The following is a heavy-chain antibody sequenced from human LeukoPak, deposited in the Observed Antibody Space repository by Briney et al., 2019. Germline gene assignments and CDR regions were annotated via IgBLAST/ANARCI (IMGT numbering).Heavy chain of an antibody. D-gene: IGHD1-26*01. CDR3: ARGGSGSLEPPLDY. V-gene: IGHV3-74*01. Sequence: GGSLRLSCAASGFIFSSYWMHRVRQAPGKGLVWVSRINTDGSSTSYADSVKGRFTISRDNAKNTLYLQMNSLRAEDTAVYYCARGGSGSLEPPLDYWGQGTLVTVSS. CDR2: INTDGSST. CDR1: GFIFSSYW. J-gene: IGHJ4*02.